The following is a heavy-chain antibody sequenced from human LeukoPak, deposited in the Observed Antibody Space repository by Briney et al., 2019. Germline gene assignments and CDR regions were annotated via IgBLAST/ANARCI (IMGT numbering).Heavy chain of an antibody. CDR1: GGTFSSYA. V-gene: IGHV1-69*04. CDR2: IIPILGIA. CDR3: ARGFRMVQGVPPDY. D-gene: IGHD3-10*01. J-gene: IGHJ4*02. Sequence: SVKVSCKASGGTFSSYAISWVRQAPGQGLEWMGRIIPILGIANYAQKFQGRVTITADKSTSTAYMELSSLRSEDTAVYYCARGFRMVQGVPPDYWGQGTLATVSS.